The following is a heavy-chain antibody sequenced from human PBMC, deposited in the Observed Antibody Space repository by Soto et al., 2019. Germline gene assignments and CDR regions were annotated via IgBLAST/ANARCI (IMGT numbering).Heavy chain of an antibody. CDR3: TTDPGMAAAGTSYMDV. J-gene: IGHJ6*03. V-gene: IGHV3-15*01. D-gene: IGHD6-13*01. CDR1: GITFSNYA. Sequence: GGSLRLSCAASGITFSNYAMSWVRQAPGKGLEWVGRIKSKTDGGTTDYAAPVKGRFTISRDDSKNTLYLQMNSLKTEDTAVYYCTTDPGMAAAGTSYMDVWGKGTTVTVSS. CDR2: IKSKTDGGTT.